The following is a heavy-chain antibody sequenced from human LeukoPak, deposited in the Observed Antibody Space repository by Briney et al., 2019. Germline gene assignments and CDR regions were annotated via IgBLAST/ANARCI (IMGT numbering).Heavy chain of an antibody. J-gene: IGHJ4*02. CDR1: GGSISSYY. CDR3: ASIYSSGYYTIGY. V-gene: IGHV4-59*01. CDR2: IYYSGST. Sequence: SETLSLTCTVSGGSISSYYWSWIRQPPGKGLEWIGYIYYSGSTNYNPSLKSRVTIYLDTSKSQFSLKLRSVTAADTAVYYCASIYSSGYYTIGYWGQGTLVTVSS. D-gene: IGHD6-19*01.